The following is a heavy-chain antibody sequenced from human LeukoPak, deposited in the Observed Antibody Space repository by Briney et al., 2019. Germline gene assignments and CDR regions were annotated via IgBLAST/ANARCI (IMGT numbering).Heavy chain of an antibody. CDR3: AREPDEYSSYY. Sequence: NPSETLSLTCAVYGGSFSGYYWSWIRQPPGKGLEWIGEINHSGSTNYNPSLKSRVTISVDTSKNQFSLKLSSVTAADTAVYYCAREPDEYSSYYWGQGTLVTVSS. J-gene: IGHJ4*02. V-gene: IGHV4-34*01. CDR1: GGSFSGYY. D-gene: IGHD6-6*01. CDR2: INHSGST.